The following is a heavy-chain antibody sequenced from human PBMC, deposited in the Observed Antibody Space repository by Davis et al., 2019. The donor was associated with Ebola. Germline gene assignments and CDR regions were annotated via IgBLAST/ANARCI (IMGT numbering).Heavy chain of an antibody. Sequence: ASVKVSCKVSGYTLTELSMHWVRQAPGKGLEWMGGFDPEDGETIYAQKFQGRVTMTEDTSTDTAYMELSSLRSEDTAVYYCAMSGLRLGELSPISTWFDYWGQGTLVTVSS. D-gene: IGHD3-16*02. V-gene: IGHV1-24*01. CDR1: GYTLTELS. CDR2: FDPEDGET. J-gene: IGHJ4*02. CDR3: AMSGLRLGELSPISTWFDY.